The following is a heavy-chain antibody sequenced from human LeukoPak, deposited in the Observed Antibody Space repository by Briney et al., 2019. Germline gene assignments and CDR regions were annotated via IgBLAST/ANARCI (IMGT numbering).Heavy chain of an antibody. CDR1: GGSISSYY. CDR2: IYYSGST. CDR3: ASPRGYSYGWYYFDY. Sequence: PSETLSLTCTVSGGSISSYYWSWIRQPPGKGLEWIGYIYYSGSTNYNPSLKSRVTISVDTSKNQFSLKLSSVTAADTAVYYCASPRGYSYGWYYFDYWGQGTLVTVSS. V-gene: IGHV4-59*01. D-gene: IGHD5-18*01. J-gene: IGHJ4*02.